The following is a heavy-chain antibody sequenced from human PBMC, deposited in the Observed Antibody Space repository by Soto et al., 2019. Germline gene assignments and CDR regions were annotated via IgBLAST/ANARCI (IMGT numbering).Heavy chain of an antibody. CDR1: GGSFSGYY. V-gene: IGHV4-34*01. CDR2: INHSGST. J-gene: IGHJ4*02. D-gene: IGHD6-19*01. CDR3: ARTYSSGWFLADY. Sequence: QVQLQQWGAGLLKPSETLSLTCAVYGGSFSGYYWSWIRQPPGKGLEWIGEINHSGSTNYNPSLKSRVTISVDTSKNQFSLKLSSVTAADMAVYYCARTYSSGWFLADYWGQGTLVTVSS.